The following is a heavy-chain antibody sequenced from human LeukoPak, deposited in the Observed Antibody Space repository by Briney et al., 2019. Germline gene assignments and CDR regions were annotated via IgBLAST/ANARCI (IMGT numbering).Heavy chain of an antibody. D-gene: IGHD5-12*01. V-gene: IGHV3-30*04. CDR1: GFIFSSYA. Sequence: HPGRSLRLSCAASGFIFSSYAMHWVRQAPGKGLEWVAGISYDGSNKYYADSVKGRFTISRDNSKNTLYLQMNSLRAEDTAVYYCARAAGGYRGYFDYWGEGTLVTVSS. CDR2: ISYDGSNK. CDR3: ARAAGGYRGYFDY. J-gene: IGHJ4*02.